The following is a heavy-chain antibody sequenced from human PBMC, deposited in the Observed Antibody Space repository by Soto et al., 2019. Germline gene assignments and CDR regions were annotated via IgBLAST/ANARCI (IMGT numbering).Heavy chain of an antibody. CDR1: GFTFSSYA. CDR3: AKGLSWWELQVVDY. J-gene: IGHJ4*02. D-gene: IGHD1-26*01. V-gene: IGHV3-23*01. CDR2: ISGSGGNK. Sequence: GGSLRLSCEVSGFTFSSYAMSWVRQAPGKGLEWVSAISGSGGNKYYADSVKGRFTISRDNSKNTLSLQMNSLRAEDTAVYYCAKGLSWWELQVVDYWGQGTLVTVSS.